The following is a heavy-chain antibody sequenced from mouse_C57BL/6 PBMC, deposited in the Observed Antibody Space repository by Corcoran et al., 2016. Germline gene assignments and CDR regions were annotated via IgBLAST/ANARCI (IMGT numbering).Heavy chain of an antibody. CDR3: ARIPAVAVY. CDR2: IYPGDGDT. CDR1: GYAFSSYW. J-gene: IGHJ2*01. D-gene: IGHD1-1*01. Sequence: QVQLQQSGAELVKPGASVKISCKASGYAFSSYWMNWVKQGPGKGLEWIGQIYPGDGDTNYNGKFKGKATLTEDKSSSTAYMQLSSLTAEDSAVYFCARIPAVAVYWGQGTTLTVSS. V-gene: IGHV1-80*01.